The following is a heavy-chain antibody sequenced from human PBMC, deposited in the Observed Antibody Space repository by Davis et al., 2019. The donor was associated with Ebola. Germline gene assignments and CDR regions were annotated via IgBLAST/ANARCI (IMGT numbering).Heavy chain of an antibody. CDR1: GGSINSAH. V-gene: IGHV4-59*01. D-gene: IGHD4-17*01. CDR2: IYYSGNP. J-gene: IGHJ4*01. Sequence: MPSETLSLTCTVSGGSINSAHWSWIRQSPEKGLEWIGYIYYSGNPNYNPSLTSRVTISVDTSKNQFSLKLSSVTAADTAVYYCARDGGAVTPFDYWGQGTQVTVSS. CDR3: ARDGGAVTPFDY.